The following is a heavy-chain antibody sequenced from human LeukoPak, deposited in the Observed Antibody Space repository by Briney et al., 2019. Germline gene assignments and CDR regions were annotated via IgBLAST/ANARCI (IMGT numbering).Heavy chain of an antibody. J-gene: IGHJ5*02. CDR3: ARDPVPSTSTT. V-gene: IGHV3-21*01. CDR1: GFTFSSYS. Sequence: PGGSLRLSCAASGFTFSSYSMNWVRQAPGKGLEWVSSISSSSSSIYYADSVRGRLTISRDNAKNSLYLQMNSLRAEDTAVYYCARDPVPSTSTTWGQGTLVTVSS. D-gene: IGHD2-2*01. CDR2: ISSSSSSI.